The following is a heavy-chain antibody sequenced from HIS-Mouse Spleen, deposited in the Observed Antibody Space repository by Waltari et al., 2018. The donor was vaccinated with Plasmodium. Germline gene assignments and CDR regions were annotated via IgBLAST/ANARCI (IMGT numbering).Heavy chain of an antibody. CDR1: GYTFTGSY. Sequence: QVQLVQSGAEVKKPGASVKVSCKASGYTFTGSYMPWVRQSPGPGLEWMGWINPNSGGTNYAQKFQGRVTMTRDTSISTAYMELSRLRSDDTAVYYCARVLGYKAAAGTFVEYFQHWGQGTLVTVSS. CDR3: ARVLGYKAAAGTFVEYFQH. V-gene: IGHV1-2*02. D-gene: IGHD6-13*01. CDR2: INPNSGGT. J-gene: IGHJ1*01.